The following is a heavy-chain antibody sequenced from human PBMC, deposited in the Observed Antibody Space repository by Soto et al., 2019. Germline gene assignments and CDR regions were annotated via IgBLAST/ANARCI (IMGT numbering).Heavy chain of an antibody. CDR2: IYDSGST. J-gene: IGHJ4*02. D-gene: IGHD6-19*01. Sequence: QVQLQESGPGLVKPSQTLSLTSTVSGGSMDTIGFYWTWIRQHPGKGLEWIGYIYDSGSTYYNPSLKSRISISVDTSKNHFSLRLTSVTAADTAVYYCARSPRRYSSGWYDYFDYWGQGTLVSVSS. CDR3: ARSPRRYSSGWYDYFDY. CDR1: GGSMDTIGFY. V-gene: IGHV4-31*03.